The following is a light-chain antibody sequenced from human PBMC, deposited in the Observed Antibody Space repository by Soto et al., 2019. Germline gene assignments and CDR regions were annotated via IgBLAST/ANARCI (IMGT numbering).Light chain of an antibody. CDR2: GAS. CDR1: QSVSSSY. J-gene: IGKJ2*01. CDR3: QQYCSSPYT. Sequence: EIVLTQSPGTLSLSPGERATLSCRASQSVSSSYLAWYQQKPGQAPRLLIYGASSRATGIPDRFSGSGSGTDSTLTITRLDPEDFALYYCQQYCSSPYTFGQGTKLQIK. V-gene: IGKV3-20*01.